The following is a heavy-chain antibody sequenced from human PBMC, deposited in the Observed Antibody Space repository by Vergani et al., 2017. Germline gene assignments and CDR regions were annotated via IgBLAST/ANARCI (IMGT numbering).Heavy chain of an antibody. CDR1: GFTFSSYA. CDR2: ISGSGGST. V-gene: IGHV3-23*01. D-gene: IGHD3-3*01. J-gene: IGHJ4*02. CDR3: AKDGLSTYDDFWSGARDFDY. Sequence: EVQLLESGGGLVQPGGSLRLSCAASGFTFSSYAMSWVRQAPGKGLEWVSAISGSGGSTYYADSVKGRFTISRDNSKNTLYLQMNSLRAEDTAVYYCAKDGLSTYDDFWSGARDFDYWGQGTLVTVSS.